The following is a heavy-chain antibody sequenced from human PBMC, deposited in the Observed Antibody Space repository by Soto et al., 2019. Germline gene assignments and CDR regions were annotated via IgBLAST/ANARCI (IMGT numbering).Heavy chain of an antibody. J-gene: IGHJ3*02. CDR1: GFTFSSYE. D-gene: IGHD3-22*01. CDR3: AREMITMIVVFRPPHAFDI. V-gene: IGHV3-48*03. CDR2: ISSSGSTI. Sequence: WGSLRLSCAASGFTFSSYEMNWVRQAPGKGLEWVSYISSSGSTIYYADSVKGRFTISRDNAKNSLYLQMNSLRAEDTAVYYCAREMITMIVVFRPPHAFDIWGQGTMVTVSS.